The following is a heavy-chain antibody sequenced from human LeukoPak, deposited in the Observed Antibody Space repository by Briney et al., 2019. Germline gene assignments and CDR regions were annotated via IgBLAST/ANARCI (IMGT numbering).Heavy chain of an antibody. Sequence: GGSLRLSCAASGFTFSSYGMSWVRQAPGQGLEWVSAISGSGGSTNYADSVKGRFTISRDSSKNTLYLQMNSLRAEDTAVYYCAKDYSNYEVDYWGQGTLVTVSS. CDR1: GFTFSSYG. D-gene: IGHD4-11*01. V-gene: IGHV3-23*01. CDR3: AKDYSNYEVDY. J-gene: IGHJ4*02. CDR2: ISGSGGST.